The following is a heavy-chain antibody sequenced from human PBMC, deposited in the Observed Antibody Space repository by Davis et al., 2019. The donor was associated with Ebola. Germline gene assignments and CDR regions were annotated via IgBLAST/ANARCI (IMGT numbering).Heavy chain of an antibody. J-gene: IGHJ4*02. CDR1: GFAFSNYN. V-gene: IGHV3-21*04. CDR3: ARETPISSRSDW. CDR2: ITTNGWST. D-gene: IGHD2-2*01. Sequence: PAGSLSLSCTASGFAFSNYNMNWVRQAPGTGLEWVSSITTNGWSTYYADSVKGRFIISRDNAKNSLFLQMHSLRGDDTAVYFCARETPISSRSDWWGQGTLVTVSS.